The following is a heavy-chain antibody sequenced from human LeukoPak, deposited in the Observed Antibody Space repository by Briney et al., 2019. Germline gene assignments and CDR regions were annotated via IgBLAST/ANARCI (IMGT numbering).Heavy chain of an antibody. CDR2: IYDTGAT. J-gene: IGHJ5*02. V-gene: IGHV4-59*08. CDR3: ARLPLIATTRGGFDP. CDR1: GGSISGYY. Sequence: PSETLSLTCTVSGGSISGYYWSWIRQPPGKRLEWIGYIYDTGATNYNPSLKSRFTISIDTSKNQFSLNLGSVTAADTAVYYCARLPLIATTRGGFDPWGQGTLVTVSS. D-gene: IGHD6-13*01.